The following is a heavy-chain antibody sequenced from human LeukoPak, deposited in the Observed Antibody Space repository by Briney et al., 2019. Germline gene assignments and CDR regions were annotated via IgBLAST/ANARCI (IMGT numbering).Heavy chain of an antibody. CDR1: GFTFGSSA. CDR3: AELLLLWFGVPPSNRAFDI. D-gene: IGHD3-10*01. V-gene: IGHV3-23*01. Sequence: GGSLRLSCAASGFTFGSSAMTWVRQAPGKGLEWVSAISGSGGSAYYADSVKGRFTISRDNSKNTLYLQMNSLRAEDTAVYYCAELLLLWFGVPPSNRAFDIWGQGTMVTVSS. J-gene: IGHJ3*02. CDR2: ISGSGGSA.